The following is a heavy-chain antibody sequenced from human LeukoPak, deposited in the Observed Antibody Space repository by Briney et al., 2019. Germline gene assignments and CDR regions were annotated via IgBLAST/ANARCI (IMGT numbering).Heavy chain of an antibody. V-gene: IGHV3-7*01. CDR1: GFTFGNYW. CDR3: ARSNYYDSSDLPRYFDY. J-gene: IGHJ4*02. CDR2: IKQDGSEK. D-gene: IGHD3-22*01. Sequence: GGSLRLSCAASGFTFGNYWMAWVRQAPGKGLEWVATIKQDGSEKYYADSVKGRFTISRDNAKNSLYLQMNSLRAEDTAVYYCARSNYYDSSDLPRYFDYWGQGTLVTVSS.